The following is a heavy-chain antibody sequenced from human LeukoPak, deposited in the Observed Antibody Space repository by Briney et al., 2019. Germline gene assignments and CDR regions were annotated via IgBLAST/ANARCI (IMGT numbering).Heavy chain of an antibody. D-gene: IGHD6-19*01. CDR1: GGSISSGGYS. V-gene: IGHV4-30-2*01. CDR2: IYHSGST. J-gene: IGHJ4*02. CDR3: ARLHSSGLLDY. Sequence: PSETLSLTCAVSGGSISSGGYSWSWIRQPPGKGLEWIGYIYHSGSTYYNPSLKSRVAISVDRSKNQFSLKLSSVTAADTAVYYCARLHSSGLLDYWGQGTLVTVSS.